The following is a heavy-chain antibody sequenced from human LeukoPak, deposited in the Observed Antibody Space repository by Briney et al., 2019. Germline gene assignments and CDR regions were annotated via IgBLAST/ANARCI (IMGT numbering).Heavy chain of an antibody. CDR3: ARDPAAWDY. J-gene: IGHJ4*02. CDR2: IKEDGSEK. Sequence: GGSLRLSCAASGFTFSDYWMSWVRQAPGKGLEWVANIKEDGSEKYYVDSVEGRFTVSRDNVKSSLYLQMNSLRPEDTAVYYCARDPAAWDYWGQGTLVTVSS. D-gene: IGHD6-13*01. V-gene: IGHV3-7*01. CDR1: GFTFSDYW.